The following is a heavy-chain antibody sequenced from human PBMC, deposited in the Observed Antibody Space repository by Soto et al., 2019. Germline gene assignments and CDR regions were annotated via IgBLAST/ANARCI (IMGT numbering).Heavy chain of an antibody. CDR3: ARGQVVAAQH. CDR2: IYYSGST. V-gene: IGHV4-59*12. CDR1: GGSISSYY. Sequence: SETLSLTCTVSGGSISSYYWSWIRQPPGKGLEWIGYIYYSGSTNYNPSLKSRVTISVDRSKNQFSLKLSSVTAADTTVYYCARGQVVAAQHWGQGTLVTVSS. D-gene: IGHD2-15*01. J-gene: IGHJ4*02.